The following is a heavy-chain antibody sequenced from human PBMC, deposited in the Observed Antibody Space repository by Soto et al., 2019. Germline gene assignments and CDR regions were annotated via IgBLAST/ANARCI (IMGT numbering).Heavy chain of an antibody. J-gene: IGHJ4*02. Sequence: VKLTCKASGYTFTASYIHWVRRAPGQGLEWMGIINPSGGSSSHAQKFQGRFTMTRDTSTNTVYMEMRSLRSEDTAVYYCASCSSTSCYFRYWGQGTLVSVSS. CDR2: INPSGGSS. D-gene: IGHD2-2*01. V-gene: IGHV1-46*03. CDR3: ASCSSTSCYFRY. CDR1: GYTFTASY.